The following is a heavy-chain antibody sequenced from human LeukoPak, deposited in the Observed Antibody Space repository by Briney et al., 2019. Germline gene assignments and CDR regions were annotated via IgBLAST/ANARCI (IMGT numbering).Heavy chain of an antibody. V-gene: IGHV4-59*01. CDR1: GGSISSYY. Sequence: PPETLSLTCTVSGGSISSYYWSWLRQPPGKGLEWIGYIYYSGSTNYNPSLKSRVTISVDTSKNQFSLKLSSVTAADTAVYYCARSMDIVVVPAAMDNYGMDVWGQGTTVTVSS. CDR2: IYYSGST. J-gene: IGHJ6*02. CDR3: ARSMDIVVVPAAMDNYGMDV. D-gene: IGHD2-2*03.